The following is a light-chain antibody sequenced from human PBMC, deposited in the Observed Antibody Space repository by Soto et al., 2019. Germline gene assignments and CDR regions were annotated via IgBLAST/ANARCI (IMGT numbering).Light chain of an antibody. CDR1: QSLSTY. CDR2: AAS. CDR3: QQSYSTLT. J-gene: IGKJ3*01. V-gene: IGKV1-39*01. Sequence: DIQMTQSPSSLSASVGDRVTITCRASQSLSTYLNWYQQKPGKAPKLLIYAASSLQSGVPSRFSGRGSGTDFTLTISSLQPEDFATYYCQQSYSTLTFGPGTKVDIK.